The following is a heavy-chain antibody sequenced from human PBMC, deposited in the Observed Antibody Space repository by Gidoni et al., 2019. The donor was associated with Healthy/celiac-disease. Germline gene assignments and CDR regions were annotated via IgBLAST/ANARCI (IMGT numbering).Heavy chain of an antibody. Sequence: QVQLQESRPGLVKPSQTLSLPCTVSGGSISTGSYYWSWIRQPAGKGLEWIGRIYTSGSTNYNPSLKSRVTISVDTSKNQFSLKLSSVTATDTAVYYCARDVGRWLQLSWYFDLWGRGTLVTVSS. J-gene: IGHJ2*01. CDR2: IYTSGST. CDR3: ARDVGRWLQLSWYFDL. V-gene: IGHV4-61*02. CDR1: GGSISTGSYY. D-gene: IGHD5-12*01.